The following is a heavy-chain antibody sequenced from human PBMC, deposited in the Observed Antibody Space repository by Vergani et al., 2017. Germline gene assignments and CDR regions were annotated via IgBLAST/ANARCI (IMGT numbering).Heavy chain of an antibody. V-gene: IGHV3-7*01. CDR3: AVRRPSIAVAGPADV. D-gene: IGHD6-19*01. Sequence: EVQLVESGGGLVQPGGSLRLSCAASGFTFSSDWMSWVRQAPGKGLEWVANIKQDGSEKYYVDSVKGRFTISRDNAKNSLYLQMNSLRAEDTAVYYCAVRRPSIAVAGPADVWGQGTTVTVSS. CDR1: GFTFSSDW. CDR2: IKQDGSEK. J-gene: IGHJ6*02.